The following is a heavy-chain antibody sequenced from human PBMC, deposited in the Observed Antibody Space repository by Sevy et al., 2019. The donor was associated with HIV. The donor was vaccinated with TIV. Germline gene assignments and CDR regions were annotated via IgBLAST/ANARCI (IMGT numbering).Heavy chain of an antibody. J-gene: IGHJ4*02. D-gene: IGHD3-22*01. V-gene: IGHV1-24*01. CDR1: GYTLNEFA. Sequence: ASVKVSCKISGYTLNEFAMHWVRQAPGKGLQWMGTFDPEDGETIYAQTFQGRFAMTEDPSTDTAYMELSSLRSEDTAVYYCAITREYYSDTSGYFDYWGQGTLVTVSS. CDR3: AITREYYSDTSGYFDY. CDR2: FDPEDGET.